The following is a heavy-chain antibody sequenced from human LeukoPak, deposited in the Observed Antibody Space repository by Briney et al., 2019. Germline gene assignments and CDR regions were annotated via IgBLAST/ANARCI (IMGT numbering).Heavy chain of an antibody. CDR2: ISHTSDAI. Sequence: GGSLRLSCAASGFTFSTYGMNWVRQAPGKGLEWVSYISHTSDAIYYPDSVKGRFTISRDNAKNSLYLQMNSLRDEDTAVYYCVRDCITLGLSGGFDLWGRGILVTVSS. CDR1: GFTFSTYG. V-gene: IGHV3-48*02. CDR3: VRDCITLGLSGGFDL. J-gene: IGHJ2*01. D-gene: IGHD3-10*01.